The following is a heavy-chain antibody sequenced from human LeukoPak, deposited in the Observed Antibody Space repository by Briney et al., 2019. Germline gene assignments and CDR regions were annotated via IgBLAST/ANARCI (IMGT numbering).Heavy chain of an antibody. Sequence: PGGSLRLSCAASGFTFGNYAMTWVRQAPGKGLEWVSAISGSGGSTYYADSVKGRFTISRDNSKNTLYLQMNSLRAEDTAVYYCAKGGSGWSYYFDYWGQGTLVTVSS. D-gene: IGHD6-19*01. CDR1: GFTFGNYA. CDR3: AKGGSGWSYYFDY. V-gene: IGHV3-23*01. CDR2: ISGSGGST. J-gene: IGHJ4*02.